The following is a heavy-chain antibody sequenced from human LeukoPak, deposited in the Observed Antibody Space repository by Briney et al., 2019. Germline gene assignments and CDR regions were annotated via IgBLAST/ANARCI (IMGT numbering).Heavy chain of an antibody. D-gene: IGHD5-18*01. CDR1: GGSISSYY. J-gene: IGHJ4*02. CDR2: IYTSGST. Sequence: SETLSLTCTVSGGSISSYYWSWIRQPAGKGLEWIGRIYTSGSTNYNPSLKSRVTMSVDTSKNQFPLKLSSVTAADTAVYYCASTLYSYGTDYFDYWGQGTLVTVSS. V-gene: IGHV4-4*07. CDR3: ASTLYSYGTDYFDY.